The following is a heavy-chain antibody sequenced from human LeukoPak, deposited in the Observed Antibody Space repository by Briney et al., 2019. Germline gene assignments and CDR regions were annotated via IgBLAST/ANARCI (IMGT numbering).Heavy chain of an antibody. Sequence: GGSLRLSCAASGFTFSSYEMNWVRQAPGKGLEWVSYIGSSGSTIYYADSVKGRFTISRDNAKNSLYLQMNSLRAEDTAVYYCARVIGGFFDYWGQGTLVTVSS. J-gene: IGHJ4*02. CDR2: IGSSGSTI. D-gene: IGHD2-21*01. CDR3: ARVIGGFFDY. CDR1: GFTFSSYE. V-gene: IGHV3-48*03.